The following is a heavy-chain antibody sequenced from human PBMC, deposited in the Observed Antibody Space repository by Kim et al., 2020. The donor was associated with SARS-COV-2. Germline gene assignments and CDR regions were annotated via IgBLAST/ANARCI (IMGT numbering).Heavy chain of an antibody. V-gene: IGHV4-59*08. CDR2: IYYSGST. CDR1: GGSISNYY. J-gene: IGHJ2*01. D-gene: IGHD2-21*01. Sequence: SETLSLTCTVSGGSISNYYWSWIRQPPGKGLEWIGHIYYSGSTNYNPSLKSRVTISVDTSKNQFSLKLSSVTAADTAVYHCAIIPSSLVAWYFDLWGRGTLVTVSS. CDR3: AIIPSSLVAWYFDL.